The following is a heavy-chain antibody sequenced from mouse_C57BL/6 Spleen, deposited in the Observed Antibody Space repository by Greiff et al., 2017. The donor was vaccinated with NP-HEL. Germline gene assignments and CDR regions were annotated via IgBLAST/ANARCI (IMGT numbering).Heavy chain of an antibody. J-gene: IGHJ4*01. CDR2: IYPRDGST. V-gene: IGHV1-85*01. D-gene: IGHD3-2*02. CDR1: GYTFTSYD. Sequence: QVQLQQSGPELVKPGASVKLSCKASGYTFTSYDINWVKQRPGQGLEWIGWIYPRDGSTKYNEKFKGKATLTVDTSSSTAYMELHSLTSEDSAVYFCARMDSSGYFYAMDYWGQGTSVTVSS. CDR3: ARMDSSGYFYAMDY.